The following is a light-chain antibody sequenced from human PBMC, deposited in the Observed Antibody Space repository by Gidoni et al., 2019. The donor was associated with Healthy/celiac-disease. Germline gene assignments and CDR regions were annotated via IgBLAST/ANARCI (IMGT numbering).Light chain of an antibody. Sequence: EIVLTQSTGTLSLSPGERATLHCRASQSFSSSHLAWYQQNPGQAPRLLIYGASSRATGIPDRFSGSGSGTDFTLTISRLEPEDFAVYYCQHSLTFGGGTKVEIK. J-gene: IGKJ4*01. CDR2: GAS. CDR3: QHSLT. CDR1: QSFSSSH. V-gene: IGKV3-20*01.